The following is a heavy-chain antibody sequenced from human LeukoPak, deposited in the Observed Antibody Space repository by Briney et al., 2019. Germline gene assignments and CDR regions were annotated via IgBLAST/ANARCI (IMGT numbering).Heavy chain of an antibody. V-gene: IGHV3-23*01. CDR2: IDDRAETT. J-gene: IGHJ4*02. Sequence: PGGFLRLSCAASGFTFRSSAMSWVRQAPGKGLGWVSAIDDRAETTYYADSVKGRFTISRDNSKNTLYLQLTSLRVDDTAVYYCAKVATWTYFDSWGQGTLVTVSS. CDR3: AKVATWTYFDS. D-gene: IGHD3/OR15-3a*01. CDR1: GFTFRSSA.